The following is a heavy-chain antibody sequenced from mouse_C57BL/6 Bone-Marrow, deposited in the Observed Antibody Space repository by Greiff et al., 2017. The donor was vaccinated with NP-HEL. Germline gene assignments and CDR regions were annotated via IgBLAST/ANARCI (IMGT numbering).Heavy chain of an antibody. Sequence: EVKLQESGGGLVKPGGSLKLSCAASGFTFSDYGMHWVRQAPEKGLEWVAYISSGSSTIYYADTVKGRFTISRDNAKNTLFLQMTSLRSEDTAMYYCARYGSSPLYFDVWGTGTTVTVSS. J-gene: IGHJ1*03. CDR1: GFTFSDYG. CDR2: ISSGSSTI. V-gene: IGHV5-17*01. D-gene: IGHD1-1*01. CDR3: ARYGSSPLYFDV.